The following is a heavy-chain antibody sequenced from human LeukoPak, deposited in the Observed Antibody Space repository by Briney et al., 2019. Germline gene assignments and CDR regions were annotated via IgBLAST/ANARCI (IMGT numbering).Heavy chain of an antibody. CDR2: IYYSGST. V-gene: IGHV4-59*12. D-gene: IGHD3-10*01. Sequence: PSETLSLTCTVSGGSISNYFWTWIRQPPGKGLEWIGYIYYSGSTSYNPSLKSRVSISIDTSKNQFSLKLSSVTAADTAVYYCARGPTPRLYYYGSGSRASWFDPWGQGTLVTVSS. CDR3: ARGPTPRLYYYGSGSRASWFDP. CDR1: GGSISNYF. J-gene: IGHJ5*02.